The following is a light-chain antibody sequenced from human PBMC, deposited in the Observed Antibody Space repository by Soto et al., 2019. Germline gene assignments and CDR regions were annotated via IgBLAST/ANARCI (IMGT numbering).Light chain of an antibody. CDR3: AAWDDSLNGYV. J-gene: IGLJ1*01. V-gene: IGLV1-44*01. CDR1: SSNIGNNY. CDR2: DNN. Sequence: QSVLTQPPSVSAAPGQKVTISCSGSSSNIGNNYVSWHQQLPGTAPKLLIYDNNQRPSGVPDRFSGSKSGTSASLAISGLQSEDEADYYCAAWDDSLNGYVFGTGTKVTVL.